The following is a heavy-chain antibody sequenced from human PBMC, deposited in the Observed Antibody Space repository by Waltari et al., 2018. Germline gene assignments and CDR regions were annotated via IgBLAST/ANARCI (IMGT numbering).Heavy chain of an antibody. CDR2: IWYDGSNK. D-gene: IGHD3-3*01. Sequence: QVQLVESGGGVVQPGRSLRLSCAASGFTFSSYGMHWVRQAPGKGLEWVAVIWYDGSNKYYADSVKCRFTISRDNSKNTLYLQMNSLRAEDTAVYYCAREDTYFGVVDYYYGMDVWGQGTTVTVSS. V-gene: IGHV3-33*01. J-gene: IGHJ6*02. CDR3: AREDTYFGVVDYYYGMDV. CDR1: GFTFSSYG.